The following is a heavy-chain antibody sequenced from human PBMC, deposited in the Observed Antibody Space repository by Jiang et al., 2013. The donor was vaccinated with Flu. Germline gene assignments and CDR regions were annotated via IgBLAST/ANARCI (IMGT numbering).Heavy chain of an antibody. CDR1: GYRFATYW. CDR2: IFPNDGDT. V-gene: IGHV5-51*01. Sequence: AEVKKPGESLRMSCQASGYRFATYWIGWVRQTPGKGLEWMGIIFPNDGDTRYNPSFQGQVAISADTSISTVYLRWASLKDSDSGIYFCARVFHTNNFFGRTGRFEYWGQGALLTV. J-gene: IGHJ1*01. D-gene: IGHD5-24*01. CDR3: ARVFHTNNFFGRTGRFEY.